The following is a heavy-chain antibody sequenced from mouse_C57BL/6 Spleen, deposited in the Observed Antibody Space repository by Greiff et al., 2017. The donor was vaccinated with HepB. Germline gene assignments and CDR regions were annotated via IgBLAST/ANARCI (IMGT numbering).Heavy chain of an antibody. CDR1: GFTFTDYY. J-gene: IGHJ2*01. CDR3: ARYMGAHFDY. CDR2: IRNKANGYTT. Sequence: EVNVVESGGGLVQPGGSLSLSCAASGFTFTDYYMSWVRQPPGKALEWLGFIRNKANGYTTEYSASVKGRFTISRDNSQSILYLQMNALRAEDSATYYCARYMGAHFDYWGQGTTLTVSS. V-gene: IGHV7-3*01.